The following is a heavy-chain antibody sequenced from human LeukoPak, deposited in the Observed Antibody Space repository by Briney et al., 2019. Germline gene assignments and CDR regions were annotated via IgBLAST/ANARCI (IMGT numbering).Heavy chain of an antibody. D-gene: IGHD6-19*01. J-gene: IGHJ4*02. CDR1: GGSFSGYY. V-gene: IGHV4-34*01. CDR3: TSKQWQTTAIDY. CDR2: INHSGST. Sequence: SETLSLTCAVYGGSFSGYYWSWIRQPPAKGLEWIGEINHSGSTNYNPSLKSRVTISGDTSKNQFTLKLSSVTASDTAVYYCTSKQWQTTAIDYWGQGTLVTVSS.